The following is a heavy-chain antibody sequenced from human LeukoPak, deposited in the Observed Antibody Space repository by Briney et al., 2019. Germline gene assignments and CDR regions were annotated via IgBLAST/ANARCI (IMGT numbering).Heavy chain of an antibody. CDR2: INHSGST. D-gene: IGHD6-13*01. Sequence: PSETLSLTCTVSGVSISTSRYYWGWIRQPPGKGLEWIGEINHSGSTNYNPSLKSRVTISVDTSKNQFSLKLGSVTAADTAVYYCARWGPGIAAAGTLYWYFDLWGRGTLVTVSS. CDR3: ARWGPGIAAAGTLYWYFDL. V-gene: IGHV4-39*07. J-gene: IGHJ2*01. CDR1: GVSISTSRYY.